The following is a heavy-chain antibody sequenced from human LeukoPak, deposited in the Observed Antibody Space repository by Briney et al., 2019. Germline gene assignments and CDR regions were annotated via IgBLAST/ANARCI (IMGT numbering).Heavy chain of an antibody. J-gene: IGHJ4*02. Sequence: ASVKVFCKASGYTFTGYYMHWVRQAPGQGLEWMGWINPNSGGTNYAQKFQGRVTMTRDTSISTAYMELSRLRSDDTAVYYCARDGVYDSSGYYRLYDYWGQGTLVTVSS. CDR3: ARDGVYDSSGYYRLYDY. V-gene: IGHV1-2*02. CDR2: INPNSGGT. CDR1: GYTFTGYY. D-gene: IGHD3-22*01.